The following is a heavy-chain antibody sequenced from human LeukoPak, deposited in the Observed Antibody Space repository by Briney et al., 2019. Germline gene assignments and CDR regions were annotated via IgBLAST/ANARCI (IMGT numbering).Heavy chain of an antibody. V-gene: IGHV3-11*01. D-gene: IGHD1-26*01. CDR3: AREHGGSYDY. Sequence: GGSLRLSCAASGFTFSDDYMSWIRQAPGKGLEWVSYISGSGSTIYYADSVKGRFTISRDNPKKSLYLQMNSLRAEDTAVYYCAREHGGSYDYWGQGTPVTVSS. J-gene: IGHJ4*02. CDR1: GFTFSDDY. CDR2: ISGSGSTI.